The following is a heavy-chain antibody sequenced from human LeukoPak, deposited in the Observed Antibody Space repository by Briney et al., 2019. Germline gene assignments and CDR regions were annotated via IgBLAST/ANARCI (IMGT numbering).Heavy chain of an antibody. J-gene: IGHJ6*03. Sequence: PSETLSLTCTVSDVSISSYYWSWIRQPPGKGLERIGYIYYSGTTNYNPSLKSRVSISVDTSKNQFSLKLRSVTAADTAVYYCARGYTRTWPYYYYMDVWGKGTSVTVS. CDR3: ARGYTRTWPYYYYMDV. CDR2: IYYSGTT. V-gene: IGHV4-59*01. CDR1: DVSISSYY. D-gene: IGHD6-13*01.